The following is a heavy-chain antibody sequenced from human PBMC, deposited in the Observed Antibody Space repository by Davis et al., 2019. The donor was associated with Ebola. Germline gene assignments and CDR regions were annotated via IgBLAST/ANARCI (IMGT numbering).Heavy chain of an antibody. J-gene: IGHJ4*02. CDR3: ARGTTYGDHEVSFDF. CDR1: GFSPSNYA. Sequence: PGRSLRPSCVRSGFSPSNYASSWVRPAPGRGLEWVSSISGFGGETFSADFVKGRFTVSRDNSKNTVYLQMNSLRVEETAVYYCARGTTYGDHEVSFDFWGQGTLVTVSS. CDR2: ISGFGGET. D-gene: IGHD4-17*01. V-gene: IGHV3-23*01.